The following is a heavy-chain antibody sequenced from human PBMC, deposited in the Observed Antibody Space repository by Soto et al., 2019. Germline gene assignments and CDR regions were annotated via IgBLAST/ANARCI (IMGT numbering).Heavy chain of an antibody. V-gene: IGHV3-30*18. J-gene: IGHJ4*02. CDR3: AKDPYSSGWYGTYYFDY. CDR1: GFTFSSYG. CDR2: ISYDGSNK. D-gene: IGHD6-19*01. Sequence: QVQLVESGGGVVQPGRSLRLSCVASGFTFSSYGMHWVRQAPGKGLEWVAVISYDGSNKYYADSVKGRFTISRDNSKNTLYLQMNSLRAEDTAMYHCAKDPYSSGWYGTYYFDYWGQGTLVTVSS.